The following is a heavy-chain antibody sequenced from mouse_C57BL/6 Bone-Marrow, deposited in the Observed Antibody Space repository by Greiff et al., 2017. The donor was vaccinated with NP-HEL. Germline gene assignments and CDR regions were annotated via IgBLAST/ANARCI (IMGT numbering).Heavy chain of an antibody. CDR1: GYTFTSYW. D-gene: IGHD3-2*02. CDR3: SRGVGQLRLRAWFAY. J-gene: IGHJ3*01. V-gene: IGHV1-53*01. CDR2: INPSNGGT. Sequence: QVQLQQPGTELVKPGASVKLSCKASGYTFTSYWMHWVKQRPGQGLEWIGNINPSNGGTNYNEKFKSKATLTVDTSSSTAYMQLSSLRSEDSAVYYCSRGVGQLRLRAWFAYWGQGTLVTVSA.